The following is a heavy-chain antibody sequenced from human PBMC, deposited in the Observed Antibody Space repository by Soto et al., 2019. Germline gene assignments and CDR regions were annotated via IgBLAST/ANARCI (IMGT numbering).Heavy chain of an antibody. CDR3: ARDRDGGWFHMDV. V-gene: IGHV3-33*01. CDR2: IWSDGKKE. Sequence: QVQLVESGGGVVQPGRSLRLSCVGSGFPFWHYGMHWVRQAPGKGLEWVAVIWSDGKKESYADFVKGLFAISRDNCKDTLYLQMNSLRAEDTAVYYCARDRDGGWFHMDVWGQGTTVTVSS. J-gene: IGHJ6*02. D-gene: IGHD6-19*01. CDR1: GFPFWHYG.